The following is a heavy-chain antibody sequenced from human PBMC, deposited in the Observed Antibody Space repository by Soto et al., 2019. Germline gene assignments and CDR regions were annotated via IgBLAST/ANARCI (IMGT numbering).Heavy chain of an antibody. Sequence: VQLVQSGAEVKKPGASVRVSCKASGYTFTSFGLIWVRQAPGQGPEWMGWISPESDKATYAHKFQGRITMTTDTSTTTAYMDLRSLRSDDTAVYCCTRDLFFISPYTVTTDAYWGQGTLVSVS. V-gene: IGHV1-18*01. J-gene: IGHJ4*02. CDR3: TRDLFFISPYTVTTDAY. CDR1: GYTFTSFG. CDR2: ISPESDKA. D-gene: IGHD1-1*01.